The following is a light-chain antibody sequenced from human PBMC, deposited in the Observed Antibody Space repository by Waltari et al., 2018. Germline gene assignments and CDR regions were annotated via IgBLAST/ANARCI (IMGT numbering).Light chain of an antibody. V-gene: IGKV1-39*01. Sequence: DIQMTQSPSSLSASAGDTVTITCRASQNIRTYLNWYQQKTAKAPKLLIYGASTLQRGVPSRFRGSASGTEFTLTVTNLQPDDFATYFCQQSFSSPWTFGQGTTVNI. J-gene: IGKJ1*01. CDR2: GAS. CDR3: QQSFSSPWT. CDR1: QNIRTY.